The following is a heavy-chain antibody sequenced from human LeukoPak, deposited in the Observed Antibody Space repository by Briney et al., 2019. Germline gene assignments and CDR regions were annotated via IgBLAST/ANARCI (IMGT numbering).Heavy chain of an antibody. Sequence: SSETLSLTSTVSGGSISTSNFHWGWIRQPPGKGLEWIGNIFYTGSTYYNPSLKSRVTISVDTSKNQFSLKLSSVTAADTAAYYCARDQIVQLEFNYWGQGTLVTVSS. CDR3: ARDQIVQLEFNY. V-gene: IGHV4-39*07. CDR2: IFYTGST. CDR1: GGSISTSNFH. J-gene: IGHJ4*02. D-gene: IGHD2-21*01.